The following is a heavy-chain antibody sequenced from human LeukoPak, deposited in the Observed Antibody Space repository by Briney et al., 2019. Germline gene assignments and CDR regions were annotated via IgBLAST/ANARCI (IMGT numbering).Heavy chain of an antibody. J-gene: IGHJ4*02. CDR1: GGTFIKYG. Sequence: SVKVSCKASGGTFIKYGISWVRQAPGQGLEWMGRIIPILGIANYAQKFQGRVTITADKSTSTAYMELSSLRSEDTAVYYCAHGYSYGLDYWGQGTLVTVSS. D-gene: IGHD5-18*01. CDR2: IIPILGIA. CDR3: AHGYSYGLDY. V-gene: IGHV1-69*04.